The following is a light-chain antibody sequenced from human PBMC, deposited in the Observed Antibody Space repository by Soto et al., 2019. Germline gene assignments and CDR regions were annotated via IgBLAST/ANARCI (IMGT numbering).Light chain of an antibody. CDR3: QQSYSTPS. J-gene: IGKJ3*01. CDR1: QSISSY. Sequence: DIQMTQSPSSLSASVGDRVTITCRASQSISSYLNWYQQKPGKAPKLLIYAASSLQSGVPSRFTVSGSGTDFTITISSMQPEDFATYYCQQSYSTPSFGPGSKVDIK. CDR2: AAS. V-gene: IGKV1-39*01.